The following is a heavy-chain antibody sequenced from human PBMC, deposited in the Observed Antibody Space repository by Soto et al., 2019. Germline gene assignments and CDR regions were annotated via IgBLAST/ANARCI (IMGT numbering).Heavy chain of an antibody. CDR2: TVVGSGNT. Sequence: SVKVSCKASGFTFSSSAVQWVRQARGQRLEWIGWTVVGSGNTNYAQKFQERVTITRDMSTSTVYMELSSLRSEDTAVYYCAADGYYESSGYYPWDAFDIWRQGTMVTVSS. J-gene: IGHJ3*02. CDR1: GFTFSSSA. D-gene: IGHD3-22*01. V-gene: IGHV1-58*01. CDR3: AADGYYESSGYYPWDAFDI.